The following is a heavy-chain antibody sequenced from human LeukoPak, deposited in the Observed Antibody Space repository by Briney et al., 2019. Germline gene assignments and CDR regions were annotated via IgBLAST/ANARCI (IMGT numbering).Heavy chain of an antibody. CDR3: ARAGGSSTWYVWYFQH. CDR1: GFTFSSYG. V-gene: IGHV3-30*02. Sequence: GGSLRLSCAASGFTFSSYGMHWVRQAPGKGLEWVAFIRYDGSNKYYADSVKGRFTISRDNSKNTLDLQMNSLRAEDTAVYYCARAGGSSTWYVWYFQHWGQGTLVTVSS. D-gene: IGHD6-13*01. CDR2: IRYDGSNK. J-gene: IGHJ1*01.